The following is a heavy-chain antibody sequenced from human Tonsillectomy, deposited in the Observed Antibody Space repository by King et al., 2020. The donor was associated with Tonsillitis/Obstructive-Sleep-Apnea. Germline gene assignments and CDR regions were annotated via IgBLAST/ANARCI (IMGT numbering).Heavy chain of an antibody. CDR3: TRDPFCGGDCYYGALDI. CDR1: TFTFSDFW. V-gene: IGHV3-7*04. D-gene: IGHD2-21*01. J-gene: IGHJ3*02. Sequence: VQLVESGGGLVQPGGSLRLSCAASTFTFSDFWMTWVRQAPGKGLEWVANINQDGSETQYVDSVRGRFTISRDNAKNSLYLQMNSLRGEDTDVYYCTRDPFCGGDCYYGALDIWGRGTMVTVSS. CDR2: INQDGSET.